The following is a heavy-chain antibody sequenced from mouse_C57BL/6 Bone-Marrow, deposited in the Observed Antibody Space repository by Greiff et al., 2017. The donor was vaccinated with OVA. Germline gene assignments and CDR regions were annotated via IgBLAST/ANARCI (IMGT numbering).Heavy chain of an antibody. CDR3: ASPLLLFPFAY. V-gene: IGHV1-64*01. D-gene: IGHD2-1*01. CDR1: GYTFPSYW. Sequence: QVQLQQPGAELVQPGASVKLSCKASGYTFPSYWMHWVKQTPGQGLEWIGMIHPNSGSTNYNEKFKSKATLTVDKSSTTAYMQLSSLTSEDSAVYYCASPLLLFPFAYWGQVTLVTVSA. J-gene: IGHJ3*01. CDR2: IHPNSGST.